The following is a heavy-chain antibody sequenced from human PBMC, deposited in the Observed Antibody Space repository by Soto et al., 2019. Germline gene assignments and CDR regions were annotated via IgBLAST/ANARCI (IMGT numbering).Heavy chain of an antibody. V-gene: IGHV1-69*06. CDR1: GGTFSSYA. Sequence: QVQLVQSGAEVKKPGSSVKVSCKASGGTFSSYAISWVRQAPGQGLEWMGGIIPIFGTANYAQKFQGRVTITADKSTSTAYMELSSLRSEDTAVYYCANTLGGNVDDFWSGYDASHGYWGQGTLVTVSS. CDR3: ANTLGGNVDDFWSGYDASHGY. J-gene: IGHJ4*02. CDR2: IIPIFGTA. D-gene: IGHD3-3*01.